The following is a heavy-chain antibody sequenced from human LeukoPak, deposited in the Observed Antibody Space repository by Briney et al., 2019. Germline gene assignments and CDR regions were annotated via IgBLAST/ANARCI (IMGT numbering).Heavy chain of an antibody. CDR3: ARGSGRHYYYYGMDV. J-gene: IGHJ6*02. D-gene: IGHD1-26*01. CDR2: ISAYNGNT. V-gene: IGHV1-18*01. Sequence: ASVKVSCKASGYTFTGYGISWVRQAPGQGLEWMGWISAYNGNTNYAQKLQGRVTMTTDTSTSTAYMELRSLRSDVTAVYYCARGSGRHYYYYGMDVWGQGATVTVSS. CDR1: GYTFTGYG.